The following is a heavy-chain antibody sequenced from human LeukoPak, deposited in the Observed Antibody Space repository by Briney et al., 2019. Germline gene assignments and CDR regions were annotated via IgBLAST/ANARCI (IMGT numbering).Heavy chain of an antibody. CDR3: AKGNGYSYGRYYFDY. CDR2: ITASGGNT. J-gene: IGHJ4*02. D-gene: IGHD5-18*01. Sequence: GGSLRLSCAASGFTFSSYAMGWVRQAPGKGLEWVSAITASGGNTYYADSVKGRFTISRENSKNTLYLQVNSLRAEDTAVYYCAKGNGYSYGRYYFDYWGQGTLVTVSS. V-gene: IGHV3-23*01. CDR1: GFTFSSYA.